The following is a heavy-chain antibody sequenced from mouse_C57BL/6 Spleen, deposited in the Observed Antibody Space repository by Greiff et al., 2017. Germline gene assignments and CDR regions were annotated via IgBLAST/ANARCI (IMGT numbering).Heavy chain of an antibody. CDR1: GIDFSRYW. D-gene: IGHD1-1*01. Sequence: EVKLMESGGGLVQPGGSLKLSCAASGIDFSRYWMSWVRRAPGKGLEWIGEINPDSSTINYAPSLKDKFIISRDNAKNTLYLQMSKVRSEDTALYYCAKGNYYGSSEGYFDVWGTGTTVTVSS. V-gene: IGHV4-1*01. CDR3: AKGNYYGSSEGYFDV. J-gene: IGHJ1*03. CDR2: INPDSSTI.